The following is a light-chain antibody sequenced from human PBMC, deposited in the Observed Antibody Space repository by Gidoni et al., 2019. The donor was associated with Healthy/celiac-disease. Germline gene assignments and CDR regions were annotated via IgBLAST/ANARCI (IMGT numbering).Light chain of an antibody. CDR3: QQYGSSPRT. CDR2: GAS. Sequence: LVFTQSPGTLSLSPGERATLSCRASQSVSSSYLAWYQQKPGQAPRLLIYGASSRATGIPDRFSGSGSGTDFTLTISRLEPEDFAVYYCQQYGSSPRTFXXXTKVEIK. J-gene: IGKJ1*01. CDR1: QSVSSSY. V-gene: IGKV3-20*01.